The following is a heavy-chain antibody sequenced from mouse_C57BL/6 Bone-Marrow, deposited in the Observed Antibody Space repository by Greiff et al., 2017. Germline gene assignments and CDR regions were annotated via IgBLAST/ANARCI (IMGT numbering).Heavy chain of an antibody. Sequence: EVKVVESGGGLVKPGGSLKLSCAASGFTFSSYAMSWVRQTPEKRLEWVATISDGGSYTYYPDNVKGRFTISRDNAKNNLYLQMSHLKSEDTAMYYCARDLSTIPRGFAYWGQGTLVTVSA. CDR2: ISDGGSYT. CDR1: GFTFSSYA. D-gene: IGHD2-1*01. CDR3: ARDLSTIPRGFAY. J-gene: IGHJ3*01. V-gene: IGHV5-4*01.